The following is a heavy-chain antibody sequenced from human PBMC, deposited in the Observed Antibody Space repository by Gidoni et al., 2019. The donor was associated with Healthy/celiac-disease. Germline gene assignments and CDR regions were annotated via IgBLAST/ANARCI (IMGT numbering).Heavy chain of an antibody. V-gene: IGHV4-34*01. CDR1: GGSFSGYY. Sequence: QVQLQQWGAGLLKPSETLSLTCAVYGGSFSGYYWSWIRQPPGKGLEWIGEINHSGSTNYNPSLKSRVTISVDTSKNQFSLKLSSVTAADTAVYYCARGPGLRKYYDFWSGYLYYYGMDVWGQGTTVTVSS. D-gene: IGHD3-3*01. CDR2: INHSGST. CDR3: ARGPGLRKYYDFWSGYLYYYGMDV. J-gene: IGHJ6*02.